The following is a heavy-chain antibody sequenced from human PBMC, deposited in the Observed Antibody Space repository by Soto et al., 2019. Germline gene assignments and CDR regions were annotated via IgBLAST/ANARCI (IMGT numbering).Heavy chain of an antibody. CDR2: IKHSGSS. CDR1: GYSIGTAYY. J-gene: IGHJ4*02. D-gene: IGHD2-15*01. CDR3: VRAKLAGPGGFHY. Sequence: PSETLALTCAVSGYSIGTAYYWGWIRQPPGKGLEWIASIKHSGSSYYSQSLKSRVTISIDASKNHFSLNLTSVNAADTAVYYCVRAKLAGPGGFHYWGQGILVTVSS. V-gene: IGHV4-38-2*01.